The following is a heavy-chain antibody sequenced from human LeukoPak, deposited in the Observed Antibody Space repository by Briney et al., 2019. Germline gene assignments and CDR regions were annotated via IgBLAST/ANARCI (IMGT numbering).Heavy chain of an antibody. CDR1: GGSISSYY. CDR2: IYYSGST. Sequence: PSETLSLTCTVSGGSISSYYWSWIRQPPGKGLEWIGYIYYSGSTNYNPSLKSRVTISVDTSKNQFSLKLSSVTAADTAVYYCARVRGIAVAGSRDYFDYWGQGTLVTVSS. J-gene: IGHJ4*02. CDR3: ARVRGIAVAGSRDYFDY. V-gene: IGHV4-59*01. D-gene: IGHD6-19*01.